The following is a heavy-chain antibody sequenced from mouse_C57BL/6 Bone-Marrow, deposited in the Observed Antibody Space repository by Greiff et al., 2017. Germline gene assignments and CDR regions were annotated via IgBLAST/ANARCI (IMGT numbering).Heavy chain of an antibody. J-gene: IGHJ4*01. CDR1: GYTFTNYW. Sequence: VQLQQPGAELVKPGASVKLSCKASGYTFTNYWMHWVKQRPGQGLEWIGMMHPNGGSPDYNEKFKSEATLSVDKSSRTAYMELSSLTSEDSAVYDCARSYEYGDYTMDDWGQGASVTVSS. V-gene: IGHV1-64*01. CDR3: ARSYEYGDYTMDD. CDR2: MHPNGGSP. D-gene: IGHD2-4*01.